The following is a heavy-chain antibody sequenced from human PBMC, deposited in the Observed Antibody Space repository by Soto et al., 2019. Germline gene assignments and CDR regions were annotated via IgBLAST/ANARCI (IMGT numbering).Heavy chain of an antibody. D-gene: IGHD2-2*01. CDR1: RFTFSTYE. CDR2: ISTSGSTV. Sequence: PGGSLRLSCAASRFTFSTYEMNWVRQAPGKGLEWVSYISTSGSTVCYADSVKGRFTISRDNTRNSLYLQMNSLRDEDTALYYCVRYCSTTLCNGVATRTFDYWGQGTLVTVSS. J-gene: IGHJ4*02. CDR3: VRYCSTTLCNGVATRTFDY. V-gene: IGHV3-48*03.